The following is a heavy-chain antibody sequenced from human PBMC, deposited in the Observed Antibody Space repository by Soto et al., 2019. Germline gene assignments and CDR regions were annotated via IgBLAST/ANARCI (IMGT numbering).Heavy chain of an antibody. Sequence: PSETLSLTCTVSGGSISSGDYYWSWIRQPPGKGLEWNGYIYYSGSTYYNPSLKSRVTISVDTSKNQFSLKLSSVTAADTAVYYCARASSSGPFDYWGQGTLVNVSS. CDR3: ARASSSGPFDY. D-gene: IGHD6-6*01. J-gene: IGHJ4*02. V-gene: IGHV4-30-4*01. CDR2: IYYSGST. CDR1: GGSISSGDYY.